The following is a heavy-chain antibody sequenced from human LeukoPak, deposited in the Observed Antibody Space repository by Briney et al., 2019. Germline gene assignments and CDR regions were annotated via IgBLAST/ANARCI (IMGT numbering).Heavy chain of an antibody. Sequence: PGGSLRLSCAASGFTFSASPIHWVRQASGKGLEWVGRITSKADSYATAYGASVKGRFAISRDDLKNTAYLQVNSLRVDDTAVYYCARVDSSSWKGLDVWGQGTTVTVSS. J-gene: IGHJ6*02. CDR3: ARVDSSSWKGLDV. CDR1: GFTFSASP. V-gene: IGHV3-73*01. D-gene: IGHD6-13*01. CDR2: ITSKADSYAT.